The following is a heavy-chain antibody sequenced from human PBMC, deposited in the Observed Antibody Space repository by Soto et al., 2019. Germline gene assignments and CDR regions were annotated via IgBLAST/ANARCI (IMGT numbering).Heavy chain of an antibody. Sequence: GGSLRLSCAASGFTFSSYAMSWVRQAPGKGLEWVSGISGSGDSTYYADSVKGRFTISRDNSKNTLYLQMNSLRAEDTAVYYCAKGVPGIAVSGTGYFQHWGQGTLVTVSS. D-gene: IGHD6-19*01. V-gene: IGHV3-23*01. CDR1: GFTFSSYA. CDR2: ISGSGDST. CDR3: AKGVPGIAVSGTGYFQH. J-gene: IGHJ1*01.